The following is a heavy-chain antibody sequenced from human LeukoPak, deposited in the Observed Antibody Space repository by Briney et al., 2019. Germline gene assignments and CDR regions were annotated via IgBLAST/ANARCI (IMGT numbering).Heavy chain of an antibody. V-gene: IGHV4-39*01. J-gene: IGHJ3*01. CDR3: ARHERGKNAFNL. CDR2: FYYSGST. Sequence: PSETLSLTCTVSGGSISSISHYWGWIRQPPGKGLEWIGSFYYSGSTYYNPSLKSRVTISVDTSKNQFSLKMSSVTAADTAVYYCARHERGKNAFNLWGQGTMVTVSS. CDR1: GGSISSISHY.